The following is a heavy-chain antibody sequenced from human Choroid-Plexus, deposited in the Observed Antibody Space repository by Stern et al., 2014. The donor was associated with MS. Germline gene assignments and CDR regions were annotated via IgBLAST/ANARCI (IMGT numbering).Heavy chain of an antibody. V-gene: IGHV3-30*18. CDR1: GFTFGSCA. J-gene: IGHJ5*02. CDR3: AKDRHYLTYFFDH. CDR2: VSYDGSNK. Sequence: VQLVESGGGVVQPGRPLRLSCVDSGFTFGSCAMHWVRQAPGKGLEGVAGVSYDGSNKYYADSVKGRFTISRDNSQNTLYMQMSSLRPEDTAVYYCAKDRHYLTYFFDHWGQGSLVTVSS. D-gene: IGHD2/OR15-2a*01.